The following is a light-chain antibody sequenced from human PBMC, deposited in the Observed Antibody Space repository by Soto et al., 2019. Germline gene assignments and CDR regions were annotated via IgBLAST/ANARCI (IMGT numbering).Light chain of an antibody. CDR3: SSYVGSHMGVV. V-gene: IGLV2-8*01. CDR1: SSDVGGYNY. CDR2: EVS. J-gene: IGLJ1*01. Sequence: QSVLTQPPSASGSPGQSVTISCTGTSSDVGGYNYVSWYQQHPGKAPKLMIYEVSKRPSGVPDRFSGSKSGNTASLTVSGLQAEDEVDYYCSSYVGSHMGVVFGTGTDVPVL.